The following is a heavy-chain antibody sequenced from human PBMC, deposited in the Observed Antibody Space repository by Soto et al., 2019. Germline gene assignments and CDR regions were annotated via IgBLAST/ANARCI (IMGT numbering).Heavy chain of an antibody. CDR3: ARGLNGVPVDNWFDP. CDR1: GGSFSGYY. V-gene: IGHV4-34*01. Sequence: QVQLQQWGAGLLKPSETLSLTCAVYGGSFSGYYWSWIHQPPGKGLEWIGEINHSGSTNYNPSLKSRVTISVDTSKNQFSLKLSSVTAADTAVYYCARGLNGVPVDNWFDPWGQGTLVTVSS. J-gene: IGHJ5*02. D-gene: IGHD2-8*01. CDR2: INHSGST.